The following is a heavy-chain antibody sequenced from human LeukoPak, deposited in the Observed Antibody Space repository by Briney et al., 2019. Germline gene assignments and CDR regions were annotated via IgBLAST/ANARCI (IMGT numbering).Heavy chain of an antibody. V-gene: IGHV3-23*01. CDR2: ISGSGGST. J-gene: IGHJ4*02. D-gene: IGHD4-17*01. CDR1: GFTFGSYA. CDR3: ASYFHYGDYASLWY. Sequence: PGGSLRLSCAASGFTFGSYAMSWVRQAPGKGLEWVSAISGSGGSTYYADSVKGRFTISRDNSRNTLYLQMNSLRAEDTAVYYCASYFHYGDYASLWYWGQGTLVTVSS.